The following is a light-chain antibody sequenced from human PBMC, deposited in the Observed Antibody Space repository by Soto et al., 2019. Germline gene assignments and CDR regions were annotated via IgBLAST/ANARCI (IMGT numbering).Light chain of an antibody. J-gene: IGKJ3*01. Sequence: EIVLTQSRATLSLSPGERATLSCRASQSVSSYLAWYQQKPGQAPRLLIYDASNRATGIPARFSGSGSGTDFTLTISSLEPEDFAVYYCQQRSYWPLGPGTKVDIK. V-gene: IGKV3-11*01. CDR2: DAS. CDR1: QSVSSY. CDR3: QQRSYWP.